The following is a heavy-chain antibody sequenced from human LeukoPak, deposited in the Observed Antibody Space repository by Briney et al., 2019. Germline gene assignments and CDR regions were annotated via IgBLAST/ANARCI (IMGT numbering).Heavy chain of an antibody. CDR1: GGSISSYY. V-gene: IGHV4-59*01. D-gene: IGHD1-26*01. J-gene: IGHJ6*02. CDR2: MYYSGRT. CDR3: ARTFSESYYYYGMDV. Sequence: SETLSLTCTVSGGSISSYYWRWIRQPPGKGLEWIGYMYYSGRTNYNPSLKSRVTISVDTSKNQFSLKLSSVTAADTAVYYCARTFSESYYYYGMDVWGQGTTVTVSS.